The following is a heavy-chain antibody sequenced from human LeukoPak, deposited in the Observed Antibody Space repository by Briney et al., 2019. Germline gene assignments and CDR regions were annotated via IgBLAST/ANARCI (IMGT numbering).Heavy chain of an antibody. CDR2: ISYDGSDK. D-gene: IGHD2-15*01. CDR1: AFTFNTYS. J-gene: IGHJ4*02. V-gene: IGHV3-30-3*01. CDR3: ARDRDLEGYCSGGSCFLDY. Sequence: PGGSLRLSCEASAFTFNTYSIHWVRQAPGKGLDWVAVISYDGSDKYYAASVKGRFTISRDNSKDTVYLQMTGLRADDTAVYYCARDRDLEGYCSGGSCFLDYWGQGTLVTVSS.